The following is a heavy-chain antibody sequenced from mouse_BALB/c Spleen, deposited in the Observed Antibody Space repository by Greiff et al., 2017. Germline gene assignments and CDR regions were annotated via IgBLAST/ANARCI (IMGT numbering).Heavy chain of an antibody. J-gene: IGHJ2*01. Sequence: EVHLVESGAELVKPGASVKLSCTASGFNIKDTYMHWVKQRPEQGLEWIGRIDPANGNTKYDPKFQGKATITADTSSNTAYLQLSSLTSEDTAVYYCARTRDYYGPFDYWGQGTTLTVSS. CDR1: GFNIKDTY. V-gene: IGHV14-3*02. CDR2: IDPANGNT. D-gene: IGHD1-1*01. CDR3: ARTRDYYGPFDY.